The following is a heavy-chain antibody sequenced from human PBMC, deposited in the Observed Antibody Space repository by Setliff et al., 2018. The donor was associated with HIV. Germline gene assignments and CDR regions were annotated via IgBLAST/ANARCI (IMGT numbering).Heavy chain of an antibody. CDR1: GVSINTGSFY. CDR3: ARVAFYGPGSHDYFDH. V-gene: IGHV4-61*02. J-gene: IGHJ4*01. CDR2: TYTSGST. Sequence: KTSETLSLTCTVSGVSINTGSFYWNWIRQPAGKGLEWIGRTYTSGSTSYTPSLKSRVSISVDTSKNQFSLKLNSVTATDTAMYYCARVAFYGPGSHDYFDHWGHGILVTVSS. D-gene: IGHD3-10*01.